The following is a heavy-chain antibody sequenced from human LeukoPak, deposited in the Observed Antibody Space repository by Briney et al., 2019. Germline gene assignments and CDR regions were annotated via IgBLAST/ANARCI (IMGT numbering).Heavy chain of an antibody. CDR1: GFTFRTFW. D-gene: IGHD1-1*01. CDR2: IKQDGSAK. J-gene: IGHJ4*02. CDR3: AREKASTTGTTDYDY. Sequence: GGSLRLSRAASGFTFRTFWMSWVRQAPGKGPEWVANIKQDGSAKHYVDSVKGRFSISRDNAKNSLFLQMNSLRAGDTAVYYCAREKASTTGTTDYDYWGQGTLVTVSS. V-gene: IGHV3-7*01.